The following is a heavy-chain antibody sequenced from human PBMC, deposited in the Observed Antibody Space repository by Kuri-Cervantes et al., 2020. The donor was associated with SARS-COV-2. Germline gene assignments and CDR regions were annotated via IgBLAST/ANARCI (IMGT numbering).Heavy chain of an antibody. Sequence: GGSLRLSCAASGFSLDDYGMNWVRQAPGKGLEWVSGIGWNGANIAYGDSVKGRFTISRDNAKSFLFLQMDSQKAEDTAFYYCVRGGPIFSYFDCWGQGTLVTVSS. CDR2: IGWNGANI. D-gene: IGHD3-3*01. V-gene: IGHV3-20*04. CDR1: GFSLDDYG. CDR3: VRGGPIFSYFDC. J-gene: IGHJ4*02.